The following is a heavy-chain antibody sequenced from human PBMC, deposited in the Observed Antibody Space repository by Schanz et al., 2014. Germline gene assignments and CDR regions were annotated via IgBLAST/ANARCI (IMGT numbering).Heavy chain of an antibody. CDR3: AKDAENTAMITDYFDY. CDR2: ISGSGGNT. V-gene: IGHV3-23*04. Sequence: EVQLAESGGGLVQPGGSLRLSCAASGFTFSSYAMSWVRQAPGKGLEWVSAISGSGGNTYYADAVRGRFTISRDNSKTTGYLQMNSLRAEDTAVYYCAKDAENTAMITDYFDYWGQGTLVTVSS. CDR1: GFTFSSYA. J-gene: IGHJ4*02. D-gene: IGHD5-18*01.